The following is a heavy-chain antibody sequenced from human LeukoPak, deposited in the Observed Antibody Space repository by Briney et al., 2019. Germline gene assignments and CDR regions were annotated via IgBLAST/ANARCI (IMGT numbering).Heavy chain of an antibody. D-gene: IGHD1/OR15-1a*01. V-gene: IGHV3-7*01. CDR2: IKYDGSEK. J-gene: IGHJ4*02. CDR1: GLSFSGQW. Sequence: GGSLRLSCTASGLSFSGQWMNWVRQSPGQGPEWVANIKYDGSEKYYVDSVKGRFTISREDAKNSLSLQMDSVRPEDTAVYYSAFNNNFKYWGQGTLVIVSS. CDR3: AFNNNFKY.